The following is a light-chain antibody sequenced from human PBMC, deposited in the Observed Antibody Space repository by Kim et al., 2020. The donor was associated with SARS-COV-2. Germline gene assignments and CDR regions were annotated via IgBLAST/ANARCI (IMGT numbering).Light chain of an antibody. CDR3: QQYESFPWT. CDR1: QSISHW. CDR2: DVS. V-gene: IGKV1-5*01. Sequence: ASVGDRVTSTCRASQSISHWLAWYQQKPGIAPKLLMYDVSTLEGGVPSRFSGSGSGTEFTLTISSLQPDDFATYHCQQYESFPWTFGQGTKVDIK. J-gene: IGKJ1*01.